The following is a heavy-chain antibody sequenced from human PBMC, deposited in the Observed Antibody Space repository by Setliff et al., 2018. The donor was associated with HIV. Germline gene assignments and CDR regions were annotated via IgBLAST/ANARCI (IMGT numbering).Heavy chain of an antibody. V-gene: IGHV4-4*08. CDR1: GGSINSYY. D-gene: IGHD3-10*01. CDR2: IYTSGST. Sequence: NPSETLSLTCTVSGGSINSYYWSWIRQPPGKGLEWIGHIYTSGSTNYNPSLKSRVTISVDTSKNQFSLKLTSVTAADAAVYYCTGDYNSGSYRFDYWGQGTPVTVSS. CDR3: TGDYNSGSYRFDY. J-gene: IGHJ4*02.